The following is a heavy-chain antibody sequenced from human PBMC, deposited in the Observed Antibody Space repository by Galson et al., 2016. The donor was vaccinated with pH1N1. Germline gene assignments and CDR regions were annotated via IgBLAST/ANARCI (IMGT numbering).Heavy chain of an antibody. CDR1: GGIFNNYA. Sequence: SVKVSCKASGGIFNNYAISWVRQTPGEGLEWMGGIKPLYGPAIYAQKFQGRVTITADESTTTVYMELRSLRFEDTAVYYCARGVGGSYVGDEPLDYWGQGTLVVVSS. V-gene: IGHV1-69*13. CDR3: ARGVGGSYVGDEPLDY. J-gene: IGHJ4*02. CDR2: IKPLYGPA. D-gene: IGHD1-26*01.